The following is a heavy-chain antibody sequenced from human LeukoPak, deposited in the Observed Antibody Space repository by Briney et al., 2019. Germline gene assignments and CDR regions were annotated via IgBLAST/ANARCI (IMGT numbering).Heavy chain of an antibody. CDR1: GWSFSGYY. D-gene: IGHD6-6*01. Sequence: SETLSLTCAVYGWSFSGYYRSWIRQPPGKGLEWIGEINHSGSTNYNPSIKSRVTISVDTCKSQCSRELSSVTAADTAVYYCASVRIAAKRLYNWFDPWGQGTLVTVSS. V-gene: IGHV4-34*01. J-gene: IGHJ5*02. CDR3: ASVRIAAKRLYNWFDP. CDR2: INHSGST.